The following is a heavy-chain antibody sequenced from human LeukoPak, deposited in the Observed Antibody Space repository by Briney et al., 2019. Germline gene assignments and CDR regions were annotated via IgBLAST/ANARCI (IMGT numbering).Heavy chain of an antibody. J-gene: IGHJ5*02. V-gene: IGHV3-7*01. Sequence: GGSLRLSCAASGSTFTSAWMSGLRQTREKGREWVAHMNEDGSGRFYVDSAKGRFTISRDDTQNSVYLQMNSLRVEDTAVYYCAAWFGESVPWGQGTLVTVSS. CDR2: MNEDGSGR. CDR3: AAWFGESVP. D-gene: IGHD3-10*01. CDR1: GSTFTSAW.